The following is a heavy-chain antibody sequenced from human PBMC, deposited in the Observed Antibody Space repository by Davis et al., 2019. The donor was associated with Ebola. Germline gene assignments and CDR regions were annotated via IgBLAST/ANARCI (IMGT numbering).Heavy chain of an antibody. CDR1: AGSTGNYY. J-gene: IGHJ4*02. CDR3: ARADSGGNTAYFDY. D-gene: IGHD4-23*01. Sequence: PSQTLSLTWPVSAGSTGNYYWSWIRQSPGKVLEWIGCVAYSGATNYNPSLKSRVTISGDTSNHQFALNLTSVTAADTAVYYCARADSGGNTAYFDYWGQGTLVTVSS. CDR2: VAYSGAT. V-gene: IGHV4-59*01.